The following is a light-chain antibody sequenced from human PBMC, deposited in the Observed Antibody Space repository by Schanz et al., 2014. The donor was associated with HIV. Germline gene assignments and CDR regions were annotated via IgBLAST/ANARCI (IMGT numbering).Light chain of an antibody. CDR2: NND. CDR1: WSNIGRNT. V-gene: IGLV1-44*01. CDR3: AVWDDYLQGLL. J-gene: IGLJ2*01. Sequence: QSVFTQPPSTSGTPGQTVIISCSGSWSNIGRNTVAWYQHLPGTAPKLLIYNNDRRPSGVPDRFSGSKSGGSRSRYSASLAISGLQSDDEADYFCAVWDDYLQGLLFGGGTKLTVL.